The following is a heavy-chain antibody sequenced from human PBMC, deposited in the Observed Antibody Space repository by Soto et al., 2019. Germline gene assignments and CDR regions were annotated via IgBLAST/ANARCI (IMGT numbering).Heavy chain of an antibody. CDR3: ARSGDSYDSSGYYY. D-gene: IGHD3-22*01. V-gene: IGHV3-48*02. J-gene: IGHJ4*02. CDR2: ISSSSSTI. CDR1: GFTFSSYS. Sequence: EVQLVESGGGLVQPGGSLRLSCAASGFTFSSYSMNWVRQAPGKGLEWVSYISSSSSTIYYADSVKGRFTISRDNAKNSLYLQMNSLRDEDTAVYCCARSGDSYDSSGYYYWGQGTLVTVSS.